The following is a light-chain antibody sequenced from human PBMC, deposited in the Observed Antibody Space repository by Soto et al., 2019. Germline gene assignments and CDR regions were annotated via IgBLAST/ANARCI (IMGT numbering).Light chain of an antibody. V-gene: IGLV2-8*01. CDR1: KNDIGVYDF. CDR2: EVT. J-gene: IGLJ2*01. CDR3: SSYAGSNNVI. Sequence: QSVLTQPPSASGSPGQSVTISCTGTKNDIGVYDFVSWYQHHPGKAPRLIIYEVTKRPSGVPDRFSGSKSGNTASLTVSGLQAEDEADYFCSSYAGSNNVIFGGGTKVTVL.